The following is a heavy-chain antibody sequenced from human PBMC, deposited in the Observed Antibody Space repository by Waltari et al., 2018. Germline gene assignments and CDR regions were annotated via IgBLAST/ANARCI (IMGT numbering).Heavy chain of an antibody. J-gene: IGHJ4*02. CDR1: GFTFSSYW. D-gene: IGHD6-25*01. CDR2: INTDGSST. V-gene: IGHV3-74*01. Sequence: EVQLVESGGGLVQPGGSLRLSCAASGFTFSSYWMHWVRQAPGKGLVWVSRINTDGSSTSYADSVKGRFTISRDNAKNTLYLQMNSLRAEDTAVYYCARVSRRDGSAGYFDYWGQGTLVTVSS. CDR3: ARVSRRDGSAGYFDY.